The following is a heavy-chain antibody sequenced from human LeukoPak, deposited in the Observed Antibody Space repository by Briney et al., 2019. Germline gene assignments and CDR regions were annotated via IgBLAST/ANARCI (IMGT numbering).Heavy chain of an antibody. CDR1: GFTFSSYS. D-gene: IGHD1-1*01. V-gene: IGHV3-21*01. CDR2: ISTSNSYI. Sequence: GGSLRLSCAASGFTFSSYSMNWVRQAPGKGLEWVSSISTSNSYIYYADSVKGRFTISRDNAKNSLYLQMNSLRAEDTAVYYCADHQLLSFDYWAREPWSPSPQ. CDR3: ADHQLLSFDY. J-gene: IGHJ4*02.